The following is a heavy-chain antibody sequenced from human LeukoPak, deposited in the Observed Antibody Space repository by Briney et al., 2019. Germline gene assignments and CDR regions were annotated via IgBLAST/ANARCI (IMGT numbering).Heavy chain of an antibody. V-gene: IGHV3-7*01. J-gene: IGHJ6*02. CDR1: GFTFSSYW. Sequence: GGSLRLSCAASGFTFSSYWMSWVRQAPGKGLEWVANIKQDGSEKYYVDSVKGRFTISRENAKNSLYLQMNSLRAGDTAVYYCARGVVGELSRVPFDYGMDVWGQGTTVTVSS. D-gene: IGHD3-10*01. CDR3: ARGVVGELSRVPFDYGMDV. CDR2: IKQDGSEK.